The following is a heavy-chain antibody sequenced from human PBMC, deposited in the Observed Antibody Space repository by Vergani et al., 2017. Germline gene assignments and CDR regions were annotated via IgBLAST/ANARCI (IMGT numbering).Heavy chain of an antibody. V-gene: IGHV3-30*02. CDR1: GFSFTSYG. Sequence: QVRLVESGGGVVQPGRSLRLSCAASGFSFTSYGMHWVRQAPGKGLEWVAFIRYDGSNKYYADSVKGRFTISRDNSKNTLYLQMNSLRAEDTAVYYCAKWELLPAYYYYGMDVWGQGTTVTVSS. D-gene: IGHD1-26*01. CDR3: AKWELLPAYYYYGMDV. CDR2: IRYDGSNK. J-gene: IGHJ6*02.